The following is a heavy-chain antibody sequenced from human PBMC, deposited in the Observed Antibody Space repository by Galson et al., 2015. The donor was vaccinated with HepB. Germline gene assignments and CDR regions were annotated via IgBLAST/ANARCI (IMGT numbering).Heavy chain of an antibody. CDR2: ISSSSSTI. V-gene: IGHV3-48*02. D-gene: IGHD3-22*01. Sequence: SLRLSCAASGFTFSSYSMNWVRQAPGKGLEWVSYISSSSSTIYYADSVKGRFTISRDNAKNSLYLQMNSLRDEDTAVYYCARSYYYDSSGYTNRDYWAREPWSPSPQ. CDR1: GFTFSSYS. CDR3: ARSYYYDSSGYTNRDY. J-gene: IGHJ4*02.